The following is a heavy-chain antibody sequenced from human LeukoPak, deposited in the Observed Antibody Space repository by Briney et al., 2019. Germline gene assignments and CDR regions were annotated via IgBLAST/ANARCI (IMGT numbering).Heavy chain of an antibody. J-gene: IGHJ4*02. Sequence: SETLSLTCTVSGGSISSSSYYWGWIRQPPGTGLEWIGSIYCSGSTYYNPSLKSRVTISVDTSKNQFSLKLSSVTAADTAVYYCARLPQVNYYGSGSSRRRLDYWGQGTLVTVSS. CDR3: ARLPQVNYYGSGSSRRRLDY. CDR1: GGSISSSSYY. CDR2: IYCSGST. V-gene: IGHV4-39*07. D-gene: IGHD3-10*01.